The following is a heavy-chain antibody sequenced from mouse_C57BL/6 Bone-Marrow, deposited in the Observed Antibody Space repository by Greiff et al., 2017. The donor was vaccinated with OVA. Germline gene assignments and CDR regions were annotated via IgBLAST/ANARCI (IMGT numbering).Heavy chain of an antibody. Sequence: QVQLQQPGAELVKPGASVLLSCKASGYTFTSYWMHWVKRRPGRGLEWIGRIGPNSGGTKYSEKFKSKATLTEDKPSSTSYMQLSSLTSEDSADYYCAKEEIYEGSFDYWGQGTTLTVSS. CDR2: IGPNSGGT. CDR1: GYTFTSYW. V-gene: IGHV1-72*01. CDR3: AKEEIYEGSFDY. D-gene: IGHD2-3*01. J-gene: IGHJ2*01.